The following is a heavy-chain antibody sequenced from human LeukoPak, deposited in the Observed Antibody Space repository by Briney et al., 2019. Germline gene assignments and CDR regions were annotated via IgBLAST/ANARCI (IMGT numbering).Heavy chain of an antibody. V-gene: IGHV4-39*07. D-gene: IGHD3-16*01. CDR2: IYYSGST. CDR1: GGSISSSSYY. CDR3: ARDSLVSGGFDY. Sequence: PSETLSLTCTVSGGSISSSSYYWGWIRQPPGKGLEWIGSIYYSGSTYYNPSLKSQVTISVDTSKNQFSLKLSSVTAADTAVYYCARDSLVSGGFDYWGQGTLVTVSS. J-gene: IGHJ4*02.